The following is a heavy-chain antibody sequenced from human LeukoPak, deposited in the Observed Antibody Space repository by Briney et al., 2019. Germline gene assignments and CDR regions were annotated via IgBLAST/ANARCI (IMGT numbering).Heavy chain of an antibody. CDR2: ISAYNGNT. D-gene: IGHD3-16*01. Sequence: ASVKVSCKASGYTFTSYGISWVRQAPGQGLERMGWISAYNGNTNYAQKVQGRVTMTTDTSTSTAYMELRSLRSDDTAVYYCARVWDYVWGRNAFDIWGQGTMVTVSS. J-gene: IGHJ3*02. CDR3: ARVWDYVWGRNAFDI. V-gene: IGHV1-18*01. CDR1: GYTFTSYG.